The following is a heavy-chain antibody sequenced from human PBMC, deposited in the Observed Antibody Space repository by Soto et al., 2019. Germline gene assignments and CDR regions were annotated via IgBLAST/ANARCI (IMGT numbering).Heavy chain of an antibody. CDR2: ISGSGGST. CDR3: AKHRWGITMIVVGSPGGAFDI. V-gene: IGHV3-23*01. D-gene: IGHD3-22*01. J-gene: IGHJ3*02. Sequence: GGSLRLSCAASGFTFSSYAMSWVRQAPGKGLEWVSAISGSGGSTYYADSVKGRFTISRDNSKNTLYLQMNSLRAEDTAVYYCAKHRWGITMIVVGSPGGAFDIWGQGTMVTVSS. CDR1: GFTFSSYA.